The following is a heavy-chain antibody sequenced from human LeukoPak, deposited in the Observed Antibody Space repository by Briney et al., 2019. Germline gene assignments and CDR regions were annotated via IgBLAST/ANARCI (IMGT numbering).Heavy chain of an antibody. V-gene: IGHV3-23*01. J-gene: IGHJ4*01. D-gene: IGHD2-2*01. CDR2: ISGSGGST. CDR1: GFTFSSYA. CDR3: AKPSGRGVVLPAASL. Sequence: GGSLRLSCAASGFTFSSYAMSWVRQAPGKGLEWVSAISGSGGSTYYADSVKGRFTISRDNSKNTLYVQMNSLRAEDTAVYYCAKPSGRGVVLPAASLWGQGTLVTVSS.